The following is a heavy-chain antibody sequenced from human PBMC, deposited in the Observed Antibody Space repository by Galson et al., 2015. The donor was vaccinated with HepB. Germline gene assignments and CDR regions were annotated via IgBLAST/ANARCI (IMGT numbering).Heavy chain of an antibody. D-gene: IGHD6-19*01. V-gene: IGHV3-33*01. CDR3: ARGGLSGWITFDY. CDR2: IWYDGSNK. J-gene: IGHJ4*02. CDR1: GFSFSSYG. Sequence: SLRLSCAASGFSFSSYGMHWVRQAPGKGLEWVAVIWYDGSNKYYADSVKGRFTISRDNSKNTLYLQMNSLRAEDTALYHCARGGLSGWITFDYWGQGTLVTVSS.